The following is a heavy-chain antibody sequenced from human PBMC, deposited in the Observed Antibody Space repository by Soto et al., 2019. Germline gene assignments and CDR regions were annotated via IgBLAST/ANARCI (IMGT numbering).Heavy chain of an antibody. D-gene: IGHD3-22*01. J-gene: IGHJ3*02. CDR2: INPNSGGT. Sequence: ASVKVSCKASGYTFTGYYMHWVRQAPGQGLEWMGWINPNSGGTNYAQKFQGWVTMTRDTSISTAYMELSRLRSDDTAVYYCARAPYYYDSSGQEDAFDIWGQGKMVTVSS. CDR3: ARAPYYYDSSGQEDAFDI. CDR1: GYTFTGYY. V-gene: IGHV1-2*04.